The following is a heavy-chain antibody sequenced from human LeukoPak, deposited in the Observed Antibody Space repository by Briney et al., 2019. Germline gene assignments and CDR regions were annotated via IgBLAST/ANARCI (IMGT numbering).Heavy chain of an antibody. CDR3: ARAPYYYDSRGWFDP. D-gene: IGHD3-22*01. CDR2: IYYSGST. J-gene: IGHJ5*02. Sequence: PSETLSLTCTVSGGSISSGGYYWSWIRQHSGKGLEWIGYIYYSGSTYYNPSLKSRVTISVDTSKNQFSLKLSSVTAADTAVYYCARAPYYYDSRGWFDPWGQGTLVTVSS. CDR1: GGSISSGGYY. V-gene: IGHV4-31*03.